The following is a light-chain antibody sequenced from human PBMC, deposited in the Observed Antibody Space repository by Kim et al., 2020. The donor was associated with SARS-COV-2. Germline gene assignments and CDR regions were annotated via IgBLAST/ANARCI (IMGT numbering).Light chain of an antibody. V-gene: IGKV3-11*01. CDR1: QSVTSN. CDR3: QQRSDWRT. Sequence: SLSPGERATLSCRASQSVTSNLAWYQQKPGQAPRLLIYDASNRATGIPARFSGGGSGTDFTLTISSLEPEDFAVYYCQQRSDWRTFGGGTKVDIK. CDR2: DAS. J-gene: IGKJ4*01.